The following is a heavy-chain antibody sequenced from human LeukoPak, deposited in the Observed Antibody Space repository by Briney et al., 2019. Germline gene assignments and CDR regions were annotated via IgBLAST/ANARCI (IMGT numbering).Heavy chain of an antibody. D-gene: IGHD4-11*01. J-gene: IGHJ4*02. Sequence: SETLSLTCTVSGGSISSYYWSWIRQPPGKGLEWIGYISYRGSTNYNSSLKSRVTISVDTPNNRFSLNLNSVTAADTAVYYCARVDYSNLFDYWGQGTLVTVSS. CDR1: GGSISSYY. V-gene: IGHV4-59*08. CDR3: ARVDYSNLFDY. CDR2: ISYRGST.